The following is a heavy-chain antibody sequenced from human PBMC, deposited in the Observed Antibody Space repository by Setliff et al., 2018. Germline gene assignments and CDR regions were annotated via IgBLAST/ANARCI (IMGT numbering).Heavy chain of an antibody. D-gene: IGHD2-8*01. CDR3: ARLVRYCTRTACQKVAGDES. CDR2: INPYTGDT. V-gene: IGHV1-2*02. CDR1: GYTFTDFY. Sequence: ASVKVSCKTSGYTFTDFYIQWVRQAPGQGLEWMGWINPYTGDTDYAPKFQGRVTVTRDTSVTTAYMDLTRLTSDDTAVYYCARLVRYCTRTACQKVAGDESWGQGTLVTVSS. J-gene: IGHJ5*01.